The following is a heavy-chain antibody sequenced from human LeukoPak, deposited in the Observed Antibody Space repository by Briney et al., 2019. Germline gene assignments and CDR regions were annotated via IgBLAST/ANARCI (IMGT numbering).Heavy chain of an antibody. V-gene: IGHV3-11*01. J-gene: IGHJ4*02. CDR1: GFTFTDYY. CDR3: ARMGRELDC. CDR2: ISGSGSNR. D-gene: IGHD1-1*01. Sequence: GGSLRLSCAASGFTFTDYYMTWLRQAPGKGLEWVSYISGSGSNRDYADSVKGRFTISRDNAENSLYLQLNNLRAEDTAVYYCARMGRELDCWGQGTRVTVSS.